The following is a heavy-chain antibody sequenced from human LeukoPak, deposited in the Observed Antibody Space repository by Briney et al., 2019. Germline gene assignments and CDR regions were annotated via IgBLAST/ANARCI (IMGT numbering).Heavy chain of an antibody. D-gene: IGHD3-22*01. V-gene: IGHV3-30*18. Sequence: PGRSLRLSCAASGFTFSSYGMHWVRQAPGKGLEWVAVISYDGSNKYYADSVKGRFTISRDNAKNSLYLQMNSLRAEDTALYYCAKDLNYYDSSGALDYWGQGTLVTVSS. CDR1: GFTFSSYG. CDR2: ISYDGSNK. CDR3: AKDLNYYDSSGALDY. J-gene: IGHJ4*02.